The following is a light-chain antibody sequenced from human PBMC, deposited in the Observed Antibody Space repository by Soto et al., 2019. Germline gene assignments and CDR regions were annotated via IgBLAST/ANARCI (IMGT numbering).Light chain of an antibody. CDR1: SRDVGDYNY. Sequence: QAVVAQPGCVLAGAARAEQIGGWGGSRDVGDYNYVSWYQQHPGKAPKLMISAVSNRPSGVSDRFSGSKSGNTASLTISGLQAEDEADYYCSYMRNSLYVFGTGTKGTVL. CDR3: SYMRNSLYV. J-gene: IGLJ1*01. CDR2: AVS. V-gene: IGLV2-14*01.